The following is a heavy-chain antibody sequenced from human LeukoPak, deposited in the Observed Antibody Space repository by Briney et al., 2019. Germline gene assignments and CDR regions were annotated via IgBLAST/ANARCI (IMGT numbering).Heavy chain of an antibody. V-gene: IGHV3-23*01. CDR1: GFSLSRHA. J-gene: IGHJ4*02. CDR3: ANEEVPNDY. Sequence: GGSLRLSCAVSGFSLSRHAMTWVRQPPGKGLEWVSALSRGGDTTYYAVSVKGRFTISRDVSKNILYLQLDSLRADDTALYYCANEEVPNDYWGKAPLVTVAS. D-gene: IGHD4/OR15-4a*01. CDR2: LSRGGDTT.